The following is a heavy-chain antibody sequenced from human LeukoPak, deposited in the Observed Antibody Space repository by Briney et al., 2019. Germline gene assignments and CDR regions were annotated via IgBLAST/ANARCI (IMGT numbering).Heavy chain of an antibody. Sequence: ASVKVSCKTFGYTFTSNYMQWVRQAPGQGLEWVGWINPNNGGTYYAGKFQGRVTMTRDTSTSTVYMEVDSLRYDDTAVYYCARDLKDDGFGAEGSLDFWGQGTLVTVSS. CDR3: ARDLKDDGFGAEGSLDF. V-gene: IGHV1-2*02. D-gene: IGHD3-10*01. CDR2: INPNNGGT. CDR1: GYTFTSNY. J-gene: IGHJ4*02.